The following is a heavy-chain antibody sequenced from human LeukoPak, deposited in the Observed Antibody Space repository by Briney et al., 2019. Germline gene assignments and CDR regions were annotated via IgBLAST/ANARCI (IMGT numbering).Heavy chain of an antibody. Sequence: PGGSLRLSCAASGFTFSDHYMDWVRQAPGKGLEWVGRTRNKANSYTTEYAASVKGRFTISRDDSKNSLYLQMNSLKTEDTAVYYCASGLELDYWGQGTLVTVPS. CDR2: TRNKANSYTT. J-gene: IGHJ4*02. CDR1: GFTFSDHY. CDR3: ASGLELDY. V-gene: IGHV3-72*01.